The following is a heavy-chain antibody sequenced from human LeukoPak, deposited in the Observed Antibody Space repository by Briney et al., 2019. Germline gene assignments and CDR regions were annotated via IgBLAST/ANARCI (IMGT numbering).Heavy chain of an antibody. D-gene: IGHD1-26*01. CDR3: ARASRVGATYYFDY. J-gene: IGHJ4*02. CDR1: GGSISSYY. CDR2: IYTSGST. Sequence: PSETLSLTCTVSGGSISSYYWSLIRQPAGKGLEWIGRIYTSGSTNYNPSLKSRVTMSVDTSKNQFSLKLSSVTAADTAVYYCARASRVGATYYFDYWGQGTLVTVSS. V-gene: IGHV4-4*07.